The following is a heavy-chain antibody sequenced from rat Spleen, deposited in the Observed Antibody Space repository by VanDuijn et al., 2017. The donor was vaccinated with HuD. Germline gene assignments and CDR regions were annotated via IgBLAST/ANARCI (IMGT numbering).Heavy chain of an antibody. D-gene: IGHD1-9*01. CDR2: ISYDGGRN. J-gene: IGHJ2*01. CDR1: GFTLSDYY. V-gene: IGHV5-29*01. Sequence: EVQLVESDGGLVQPGRSLKLSRAASGFTLSDYYMAWVRQAPTKGLEWVATISYDGGRNFYRDSVKGRFTISRDNAKSTLNLQMDSLRSEDTATYYCARRHYGYTDYFDYWGQGVMVTVSS. CDR3: ARRHYGYTDYFDY.